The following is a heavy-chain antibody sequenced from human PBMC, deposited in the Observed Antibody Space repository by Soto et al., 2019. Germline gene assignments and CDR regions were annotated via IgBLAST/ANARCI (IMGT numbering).Heavy chain of an antibody. Sequence: SETLSLTCTVSGGSISSSSYYWGWIRQPPGKGLEWIGGIYYSGSTYYNPSLKSRVTISVDTSKNQFSLKLSSVTAADTAVYYCARQDTAMAMDYYYYGMDVWGQGTTVTVSS. CDR2: IYYSGST. CDR1: GGSISSSSYY. CDR3: ARQDTAMAMDYYYYGMDV. J-gene: IGHJ6*02. D-gene: IGHD5-18*01. V-gene: IGHV4-39*01.